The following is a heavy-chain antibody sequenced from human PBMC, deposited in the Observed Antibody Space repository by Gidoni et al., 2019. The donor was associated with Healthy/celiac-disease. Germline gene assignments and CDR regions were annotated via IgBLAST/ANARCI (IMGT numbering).Heavy chain of an antibody. CDR1: GYTFTSYG. CDR3: ARHAYDYVWGSYRPYFDY. J-gene: IGHJ4*02. CDR2: ISAYNGNT. D-gene: IGHD3-16*02. Sequence: QVQLVQSGAEVKKPGASVKVSCKASGYTFTSYGISWVRQAPGQGLEWMGWISAYNGNTNYAQKLQGRVTMTTDTSTSTAYMELRSLRSDDTAVYYCARHAYDYVWGSYRPYFDYWGQGTLVTVSS. V-gene: IGHV1-18*01.